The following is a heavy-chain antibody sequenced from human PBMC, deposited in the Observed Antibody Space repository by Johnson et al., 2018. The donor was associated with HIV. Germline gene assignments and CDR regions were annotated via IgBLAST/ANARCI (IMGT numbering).Heavy chain of an antibody. CDR1: GFTFDDYG. Sequence: VQLVESGGGLVQPGRSLRLSCAASGFTFDDYGMHWVRQAPGKGLEWVSGISWNSGSTIYYADSVKGRFTISRDDAKNSLYLQMNSVRSDDTALYYCARVWVVEVARGAFDIWGQGTMVTVSS. V-gene: IGHV3-9*01. J-gene: IGHJ3*02. CDR2: ISWNSGSTI. CDR3: ARVWVVEVARGAFDI. D-gene: IGHD2-15*01.